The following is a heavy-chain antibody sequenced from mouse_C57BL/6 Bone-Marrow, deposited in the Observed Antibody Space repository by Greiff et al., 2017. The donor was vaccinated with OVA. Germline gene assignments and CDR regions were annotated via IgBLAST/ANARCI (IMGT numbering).Heavy chain of an antibody. CDR2: ISSGGSYT. Sequence: EVKVVESGGDLVKPGGSLKLSCAASGFTFSSYGMSWVRQTPDKRLEWVATISSGGSYTYYPDSVKGRFTISRDNAKNTLYLQMSSLKSEDTAMYYCARPRFYDGYRWYFDVWGTGTTVTVSS. CDR1: GFTFSSYG. V-gene: IGHV5-6*01. CDR3: ARPRFYDGYRWYFDV. J-gene: IGHJ1*03. D-gene: IGHD2-3*01.